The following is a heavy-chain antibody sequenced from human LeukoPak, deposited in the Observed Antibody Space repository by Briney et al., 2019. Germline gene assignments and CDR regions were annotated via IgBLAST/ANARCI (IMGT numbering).Heavy chain of an antibody. D-gene: IGHD6-13*01. Sequence: GGSLRLSCAASGFTFSTYSMNWVRQAPGKGLEWVSSISSSSACIFCADSEKGRFTISRDNAKNSLYLQMNSLRVEYTSVYYCARGPRNSSSYQYFQHWGQGTLVTVSS. CDR1: GFTFSTYS. CDR2: ISSSSACI. V-gene: IGHV3-21*01. J-gene: IGHJ1*01. CDR3: ARGPRNSSSYQYFQH.